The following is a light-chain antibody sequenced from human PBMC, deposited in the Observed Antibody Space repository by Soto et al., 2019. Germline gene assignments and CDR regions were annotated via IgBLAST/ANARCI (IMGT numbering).Light chain of an antibody. Sequence: QPMLTQPPSASGAPGQRVTISCSGSSSSIGSNYVYWYRQFPGTAPKLLIHRDNQRPSGVPDRFAGSKSGSSASLAISGLRSEDEADYYCAAWDDSLTGVIFGGGTKVTV. CDR1: SSSIGSNY. CDR2: RDN. J-gene: IGLJ2*01. V-gene: IGLV1-47*01. CDR3: AAWDDSLTGVI.